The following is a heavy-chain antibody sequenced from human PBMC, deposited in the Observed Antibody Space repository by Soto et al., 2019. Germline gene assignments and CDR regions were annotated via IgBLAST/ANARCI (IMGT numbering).Heavy chain of an antibody. CDR1: GGSISSYY. Sequence: SETLSLTCTVSGGSISSYYWSWIRQPPGKGLEWIGYIYYSGSTNYNPSLKSRVTISVDTSKNQFSLKLSSVTAADTAVYYCARGGSVFWIEHFDYWGQGTLVTVSS. D-gene: IGHD3-3*01. V-gene: IGHV4-59*08. J-gene: IGHJ4*02. CDR2: IYYSGST. CDR3: ARGGSVFWIEHFDY.